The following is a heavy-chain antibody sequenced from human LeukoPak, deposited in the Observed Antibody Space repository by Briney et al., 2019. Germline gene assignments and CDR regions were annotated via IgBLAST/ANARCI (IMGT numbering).Heavy chain of an antibody. Sequence: SETLSLTCYVSGGSVININYYWGWVRQPPGKGLEWIGSIYYSGSTYYNPSLNSRVTISVDTSKNHFSLKLSSVTAADTAVYYCARVMRGEFYGDYDLDNWGQGTLVTVSS. CDR3: ARVMRGEFYGDYDLDN. CDR1: GGSVININYY. V-gene: IGHV4-39*02. D-gene: IGHD5-12*01. CDR2: IYYSGST. J-gene: IGHJ4*02.